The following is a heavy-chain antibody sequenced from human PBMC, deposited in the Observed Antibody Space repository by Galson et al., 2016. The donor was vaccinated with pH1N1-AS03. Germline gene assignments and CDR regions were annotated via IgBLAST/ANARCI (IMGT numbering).Heavy chain of an antibody. Sequence: SVKVSCKASGYVFGSYRISWVRQAPGQGLEWMGWISVYNGNTNHAQNLQGRVTMSTDTSTTTAYMELRSLTSDDTAVYYCARQPMVHYFDYWGQGTLVTVSP. J-gene: IGHJ4*02. CDR3: ARQPMVHYFDY. CDR1: GYVFGSYR. V-gene: IGHV1-18*01. D-gene: IGHD3-10*01. CDR2: ISVYNGNT.